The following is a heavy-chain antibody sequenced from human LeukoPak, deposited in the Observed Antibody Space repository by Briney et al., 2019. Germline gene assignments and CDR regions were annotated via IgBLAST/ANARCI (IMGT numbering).Heavy chain of an antibody. CDR2: ISYDGSNK. J-gene: IGHJ6*02. Sequence: PGRSLRLFCAASGFTFSSYAMHWVRQAPGKGLEWVAVISYDGSNKYNADSEKGRFTISRDNSKNTLYLQMNSLRAEDTAVYYCARAMCEYSYGFCGMDVWGQGTTVTVSS. D-gene: IGHD5-18*01. V-gene: IGHV3-30-3*01. CDR3: ARAMCEYSYGFCGMDV. CDR1: GFTFSSYA.